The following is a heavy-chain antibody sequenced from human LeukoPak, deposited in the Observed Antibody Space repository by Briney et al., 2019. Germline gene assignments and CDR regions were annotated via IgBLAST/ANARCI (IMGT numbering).Heavy chain of an antibody. CDR3: ARAGGGGQFGTYFDY. CDR1: GFTFSSYA. V-gene: IGHV3-64*01. CDR2: ISSNGGST. D-gene: IGHD4-23*01. Sequence: GGSLRLSCAASGFTFSSYAMHWVRQAPGKGLEYVSAISSNGGSTYYANSVKGRFTISRDNSKNTLYLQMGSLRAEDMAVYYCARAGGGGQFGTYFDYWGQGTLVTVSS. J-gene: IGHJ4*02.